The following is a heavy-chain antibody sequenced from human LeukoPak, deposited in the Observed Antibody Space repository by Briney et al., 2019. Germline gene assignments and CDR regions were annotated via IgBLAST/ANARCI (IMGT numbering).Heavy chain of an antibody. CDR3: AKDRIVVVPAASDAFDI. V-gene: IGHV3-23*01. Sequence: GGSLRLSCAASGFTFSSYAMSWVRQAPGKGLEWVSTISGTGGTTYYADSVKGRFTISRDNSKNTLYLQMSSLRAEDTAVYYCAKDRIVVVPAASDAFDIWGQGTMVTVSS. CDR1: GFTFSSYA. J-gene: IGHJ3*02. CDR2: ISGTGGTT. D-gene: IGHD2-2*01.